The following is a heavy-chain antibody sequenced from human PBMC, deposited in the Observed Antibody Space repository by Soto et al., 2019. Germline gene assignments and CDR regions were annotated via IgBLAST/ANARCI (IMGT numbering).Heavy chain of an antibody. CDR3: GPMGSFGVVMGH. Sequence: EVQLVESGGGLVQPGGSLRLSCAASGFTFSTYWMHWVRQAPGKGLVWVARINRDGIGTSYAESVKGRFTISRDNTKNTLYLQMSSLRAKDTAVYYCGPMGSFGVVMGHWGQGTLVTVSS. D-gene: IGHD3-3*01. V-gene: IGHV3-74*01. CDR2: INRDGIGT. CDR1: GFTFSTYW. J-gene: IGHJ4*02.